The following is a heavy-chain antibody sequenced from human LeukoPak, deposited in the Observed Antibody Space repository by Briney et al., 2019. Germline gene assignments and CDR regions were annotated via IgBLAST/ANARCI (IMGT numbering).Heavy chain of an antibody. Sequence: PGRSLRLSCAASGFIFDNFAIHWVRQAPGRGLEWVSIVSFDGTNNFYGDSVKGRFTVSRDNSNNTVYLHMNSLRPDDTAVYLCARDRNVVGADFDSWGQGTLVTVSS. CDR2: VSFDGTNN. D-gene: IGHD4/OR15-4a*01. J-gene: IGHJ5*01. CDR3: ARDRNVVGADFDS. V-gene: IGHV3-30*04. CDR1: GFIFDNFA.